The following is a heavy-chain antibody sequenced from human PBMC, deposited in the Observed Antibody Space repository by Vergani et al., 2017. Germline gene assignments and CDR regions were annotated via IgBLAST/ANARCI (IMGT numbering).Heavy chain of an antibody. V-gene: IGHV3-74*03. Sequence: EVQLVESGGGSVQSGGSLRLSCVASGFSFNTYWMHWVRQVPGKGLMWVARIDEYGNSATYGDFETGRFTISRDNAKNTVFLQMNNLRADDAGVYYCVRTEYCTGIACNTRFDSWGQGALVTVSS. D-gene: IGHD2-8*02. CDR3: VRTEYCTGIACNTRFDS. J-gene: IGHJ5*01. CDR2: IDEYGNSA. CDR1: GFSFNTYW.